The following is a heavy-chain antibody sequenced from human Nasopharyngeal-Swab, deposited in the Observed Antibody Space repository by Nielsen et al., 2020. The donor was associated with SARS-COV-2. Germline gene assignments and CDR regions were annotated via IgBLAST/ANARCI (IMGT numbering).Heavy chain of an antibody. Sequence: GGSLRLSCAASGITFSSNDMHWVRLPRGTGLEWVSAIGTAGDTYYPGPVKGRFTISRENAKNSLYLQMNSLRAEETAVYYCARGSGGAQIFDYWGQGTLVTVSS. J-gene: IGHJ4*02. CDR3: ARGSGGAQIFDY. CDR2: IGTAGDT. V-gene: IGHV3-13*01. D-gene: IGHD2-8*02. CDR1: GITFSSND.